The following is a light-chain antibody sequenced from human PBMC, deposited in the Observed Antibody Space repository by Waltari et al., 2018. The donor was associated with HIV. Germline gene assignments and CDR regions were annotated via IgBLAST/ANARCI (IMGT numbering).Light chain of an antibody. CDR3: SSNTDSSTAL. V-gene: IGLV2-14*01. Sequence: QSALTQPASVSGSPGQSNTISCVASSYNNVGCTFVSWYQQHPGKAPKVIMYEVNTRPSGVSLRFSGSKSGNTASLTISGLQIEDEADYYCSSNTDSSTALFGGGTKLSVL. CDR2: EVN. CDR1: SYNNVGCTF. J-gene: IGLJ2*01.